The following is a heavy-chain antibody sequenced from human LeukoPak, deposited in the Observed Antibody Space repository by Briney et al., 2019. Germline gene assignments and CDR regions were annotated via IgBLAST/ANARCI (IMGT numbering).Heavy chain of an antibody. CDR2: ISAYNGYT. CDR3: ARGFPPRRNYDSSGYYSYYFDH. Sequence: VSVTVSCKASGYSFTNYGISWVRQAPGQGLEWMGWISAYNGYTHFAQKFQGRVTMTTDTSTSTAYMELRSLRSDDTAVYYCARGFPPRRNYDSSGYYSYYFDHWGQGTLVTVSS. V-gene: IGHV1-18*01. CDR1: GYSFTNYG. J-gene: IGHJ4*02. D-gene: IGHD3-22*01.